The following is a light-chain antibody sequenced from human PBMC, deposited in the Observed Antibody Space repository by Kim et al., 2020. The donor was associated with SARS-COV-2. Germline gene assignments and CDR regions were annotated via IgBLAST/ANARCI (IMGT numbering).Light chain of an antibody. Sequence: VYPGESSTLSCRASQSVSNNLAWYQQKRGQAPRLLIYGASTRATDVPARFSGSGSGTQFTLTISSLQSEEFAIYYCQQYNDWPPYTFGPGTKLEIK. CDR1: QSVSNN. J-gene: IGKJ2*01. CDR3: QQYNDWPPYT. CDR2: GAS. V-gene: IGKV3-15*01.